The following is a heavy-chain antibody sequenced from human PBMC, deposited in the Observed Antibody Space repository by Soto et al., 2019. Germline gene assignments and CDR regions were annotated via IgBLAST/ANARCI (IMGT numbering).Heavy chain of an antibody. Sequence: SETLSLTCAVYGGSFSGYYWSWIRQPPGKGPEWIGEINHSGSTNYNPSLKSRVTISVDTSKNQFSLKLSSVTAADTAVYYCARGWGDSSGYSLYYYYGMDVWGQGTTATVSS. D-gene: IGHD3-22*01. J-gene: IGHJ6*02. CDR1: GGSFSGYY. V-gene: IGHV4-34*01. CDR2: INHSGST. CDR3: ARGWGDSSGYSLYYYYGMDV.